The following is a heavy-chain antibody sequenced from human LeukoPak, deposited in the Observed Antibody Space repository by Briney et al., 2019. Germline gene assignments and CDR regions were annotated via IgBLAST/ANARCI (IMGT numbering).Heavy chain of an antibody. Sequence: GRSLRLSCAASGFTFDDYAMHWVRQAPGKGLEWVSGISWNSGSIGYADSVKGRFTISRDNAKSFLYLQMNSLRAEDTALYYCANSVLRYFDWHAFDIWGQGTMVTVSS. CDR2: ISWNSGSI. V-gene: IGHV3-9*01. CDR3: ANSVLRYFDWHAFDI. J-gene: IGHJ3*02. D-gene: IGHD3-9*01. CDR1: GFTFDDYA.